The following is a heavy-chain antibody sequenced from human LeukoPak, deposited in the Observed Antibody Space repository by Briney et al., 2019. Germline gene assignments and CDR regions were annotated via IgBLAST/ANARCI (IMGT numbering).Heavy chain of an antibody. D-gene: IGHD1-26*01. CDR1: GFTFSSYA. CDR3: AKDIVEKDYYYYYMDV. J-gene: IGHJ6*03. CDR2: ISGSGGST. Sequence: GGSLRLSCAASGFTFSSYAMSWVRQAPGKGLEWVSAISGSGGSTYYADSVKGRFTISRDNAKNSLYLQMNSLRAEDTALYYCAKDIVEKDYYYYYMDVWGKGTTVTVSS. V-gene: IGHV3-23*01.